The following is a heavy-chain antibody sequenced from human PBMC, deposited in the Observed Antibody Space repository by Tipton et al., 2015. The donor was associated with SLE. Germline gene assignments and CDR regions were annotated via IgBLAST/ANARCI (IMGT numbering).Heavy chain of an antibody. V-gene: IGHV4-34*01. J-gene: IGHJ3*02. Sequence: TLSLTCAVYGGSFSGYYWSWIRQPPGKGLEWIGEINHSGSTNYNPSLKSRVTISVDTYKNQFSLKLSSVTAADTAVYYCARGHKQQLVLYAFDIWGQGTMVTVSS. CDR3: ARGHKQQLVLYAFDI. D-gene: IGHD6-13*01. CDR1: GGSFSGYY. CDR2: INHSGST.